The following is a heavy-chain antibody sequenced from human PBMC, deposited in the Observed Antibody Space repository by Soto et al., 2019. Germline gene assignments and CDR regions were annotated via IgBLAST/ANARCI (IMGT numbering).Heavy chain of an antibody. CDR2: IYYSGST. Sequence: QVQLQESGPGLVKPSQTLSLTCTVSGGSISSGGYYWSWIRQHPGKGLEWIGYIYYSGSTYYNPPRHDRVTKPVDTSKNQFPPKLSSVTAADTAVYYCASGTEVSPSWDVWGQGTTVTVSS. D-gene: IGHD1-26*01. J-gene: IGHJ6*02. CDR3: ASGTEVSPSWDV. V-gene: IGHV4-31*03. CDR1: GGSISSGGYY.